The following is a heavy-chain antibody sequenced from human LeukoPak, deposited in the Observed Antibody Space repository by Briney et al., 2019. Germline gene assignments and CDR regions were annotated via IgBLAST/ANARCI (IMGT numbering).Heavy chain of an antibody. CDR1: GGSISSYY. CDR3: ARGYSYGDYSFDY. V-gene: IGHV4-59*01. J-gene: IGHJ4*02. CDR2: IYYSGST. D-gene: IGHD4-17*01. Sequence: SQTLSLTCTVSGGSISSYYWSWIRQPPGKGLEWIGYIYYSGSTNYNPSLKSRVTISVDTSKNQFSLKLSSVTAADTAVYYFARGYSYGDYSFDYWGQGTLVTVSS.